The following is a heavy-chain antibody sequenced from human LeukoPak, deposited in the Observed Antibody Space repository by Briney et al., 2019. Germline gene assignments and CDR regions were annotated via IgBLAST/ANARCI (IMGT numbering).Heavy chain of an antibody. CDR1: GFTFSSYW. CDR2: IKQDGSEK. Sequence: GGSLRLSCAASGFTFSSYWMSWVRQAPGKGLEWVANIKQDGSEKYYVDSVKGRFTISRDNSKNTLYLQMNSLRAEDTAVYYCANHYYYDSSGYYYYFDYWGQGTLVTVSS. J-gene: IGHJ4*02. D-gene: IGHD3-22*01. CDR3: ANHYYYDSSGYYYYFDY. V-gene: IGHV3-7*03.